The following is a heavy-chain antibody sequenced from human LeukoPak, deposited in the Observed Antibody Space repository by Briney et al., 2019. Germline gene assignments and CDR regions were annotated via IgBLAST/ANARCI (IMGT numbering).Heavy chain of an antibody. J-gene: IGHJ4*02. CDR1: GFTFSNYA. V-gene: IGHV3-23*01. D-gene: IGHD3-9*01. CDR2: IVGSGGST. Sequence: GASLRLSCAASGFTFSNYATSWVRQAPGKGLEWVSAIVGSGGSTYYADSVKGRFSISRDNSKNTLFLQMNSLRVEDTALYYCSKWGDYDVLTGYYDSDFWGRGTLVTVSS. CDR3: SKWGDYDVLTGYYDSDF.